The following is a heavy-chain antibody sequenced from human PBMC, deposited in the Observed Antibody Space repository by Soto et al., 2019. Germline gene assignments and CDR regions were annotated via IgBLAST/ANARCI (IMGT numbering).Heavy chain of an antibody. V-gene: IGHV3-11*01. Sequence: QVQLVKSGGGLVKPGGSLRLSCAASGFTFGDYYMSWIRQAPGKGLEWISYISITGTTIYSADSVKGRFTISRDNAKKSLYLQMNSLRAEDTAVYYCARANLFAVMQYYFDSWGQGTLVTVSS. CDR3: ARANLFAVMQYYFDS. CDR2: ISITGTTI. J-gene: IGHJ4*02. CDR1: GFTFGDYY. D-gene: IGHD3-16*01.